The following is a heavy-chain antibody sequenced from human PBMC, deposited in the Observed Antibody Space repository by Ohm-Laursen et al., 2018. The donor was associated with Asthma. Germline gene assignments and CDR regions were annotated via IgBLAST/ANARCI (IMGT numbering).Heavy chain of an antibody. J-gene: IGHJ6*02. CDR3: AVRTTSAGFDV. CDR1: GFSFRDYG. Sequence: RSLRLSCTAPGFSFRDYGMYWVRQAPGKGLEWVAVGGSYHDGGLKYYADSVNGRFTVSRDDSKNTLYLQMNSLRAQDTAVYYCAVRTTSAGFDVWGQGTTVTVPS. D-gene: IGHD1-1*01. CDR2: GGSYHDGGLK. V-gene: IGHV3-33*07.